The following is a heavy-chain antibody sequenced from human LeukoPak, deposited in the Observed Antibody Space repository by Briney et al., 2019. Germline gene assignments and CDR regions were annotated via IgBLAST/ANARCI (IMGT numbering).Heavy chain of an antibody. D-gene: IGHD5-12*01. CDR1: ANIFTTYW. CDR2: IYPEDSDT. CDR3: AALQTAYDRVDP. J-gene: IGHJ5*02. Sequence: GESLKISCKASANIFTTYWIGWVRQMPGNGLEWMGIIYPEDSDTKYSPSCQGQVTISVDKSISTAYLQWHSLKPSDTAIYYCAALQTAYDRVDPWGQGTLVIVSS. V-gene: IGHV5-51*01.